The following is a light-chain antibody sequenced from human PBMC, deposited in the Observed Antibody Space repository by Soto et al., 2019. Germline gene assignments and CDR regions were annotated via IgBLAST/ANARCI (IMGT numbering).Light chain of an antibody. V-gene: IGKV3-20*01. CDR3: QQRGGSPPTWT. CDR2: GAS. J-gene: IGKJ1*01. CDR1: QSVSSNY. Sequence: EIVLTQSPGTLSMSPGERATLSCRASQSVSSNYLAWYQQKRGQAPRLLIYGASNRATGIPDRFSGSGSGTDFTLTISRLEPEDFAVYYCQQRGGSPPTWTFGQGTKVDIK.